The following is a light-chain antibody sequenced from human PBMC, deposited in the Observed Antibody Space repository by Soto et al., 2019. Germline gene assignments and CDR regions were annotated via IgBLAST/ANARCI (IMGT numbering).Light chain of an antibody. Sequence: EMVRTQSPATLPLSPVERDTLKGQASQSVNSNLGWYQQKVGQAPRLLIYGTSTRATGIPARFSGSGSGTDFTHTISSLQFEDFAVYYCQQYNNWPRTFGQGTKVDIK. V-gene: IGKV3-15*01. CDR1: QSVNSN. J-gene: IGKJ1*01. CDR3: QQYNNWPRT. CDR2: GTS.